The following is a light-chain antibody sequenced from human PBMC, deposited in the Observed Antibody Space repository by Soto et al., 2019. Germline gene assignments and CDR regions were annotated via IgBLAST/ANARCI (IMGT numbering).Light chain of an antibody. J-gene: IGKJ5*01. Sequence: EIVMTQSPGTLSVSPGERATLSCRASQSVSSNLAWYQQKPGQAPRLLIYDISSRATGIPDRFSGSVSGTDFTLTITRLEPEDFAVFYCQQYGSSEIIFGQGTRLEIK. CDR3: QQYGSSEII. CDR1: QSVSSN. CDR2: DIS. V-gene: IGKV3-20*01.